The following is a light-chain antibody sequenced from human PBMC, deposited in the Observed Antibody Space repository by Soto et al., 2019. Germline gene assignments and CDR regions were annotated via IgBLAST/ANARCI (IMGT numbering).Light chain of an antibody. V-gene: IGKV3-11*01. CDR3: QQYAGSPRT. CDR2: DAS. Sequence: EGVLTQSPATLSLSPGERAALSCRASQSVSSYLAWYQQKPGQAPRLLISDASNRAADIPDRFSGSGSGTDFTLTINRLEPEDFAVYYSQQYAGSPRTFGQGTKVDIK. CDR1: QSVSSY. J-gene: IGKJ1*01.